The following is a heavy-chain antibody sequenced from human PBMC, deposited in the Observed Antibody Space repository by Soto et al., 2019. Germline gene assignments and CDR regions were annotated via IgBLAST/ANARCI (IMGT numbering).Heavy chain of an antibody. J-gene: IGHJ4*02. CDR1: GFTFNTNG. D-gene: IGHD6-13*01. Sequence: GGSLRLSCATSGFTFNTNGMHWVRQAPGKGLEWVAFIWYDGSNQYYTDSVKGRFTISRDNSKNTLYLQMNSLRAEDTAVYYCARGPIAPAGTGLDYWGQGTLVTVST. CDR3: ARGPIAPAGTGLDY. CDR2: IWYDGSNQ. V-gene: IGHV3-30*02.